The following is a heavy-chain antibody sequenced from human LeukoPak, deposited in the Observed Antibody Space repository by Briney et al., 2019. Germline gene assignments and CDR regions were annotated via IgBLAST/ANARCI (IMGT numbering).Heavy chain of an antibody. D-gene: IGHD3-22*01. Sequence: PGRSLRLSCTASGFTFGDYAMSWVRQAPGKGLEWVGFIRSKAYGGTTEYAASVKGRFTISRDDSKSIAYLQMNSLKTEDTAVYYCTRSDYYDSGGYYHFDYWGQGTLVTVSS. J-gene: IGHJ4*02. V-gene: IGHV3-49*04. CDR2: IRSKAYGGTT. CDR1: GFTFGDYA. CDR3: TRSDYYDSGGYYHFDY.